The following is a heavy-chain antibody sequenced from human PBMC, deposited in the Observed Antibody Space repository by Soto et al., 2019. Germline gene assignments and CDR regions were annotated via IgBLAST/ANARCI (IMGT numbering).Heavy chain of an antibody. CDR2: INAGNGNT. D-gene: IGHD4-17*01. CDR1: GYTFTSYA. J-gene: IGHJ6*02. CDR3: ARAVTTYLHYYYGMDV. V-gene: IGHV1-3*01. Sequence: GASVKVSCKASGYTFTSYAMHWVRQAPGQRLEWMGWINAGNGNTKYSQKFQGRVTITADKSTSTAYMELSSLRSEDTAVYYCARAVTTYLHYYYGMDVWGQGTTVTVSS.